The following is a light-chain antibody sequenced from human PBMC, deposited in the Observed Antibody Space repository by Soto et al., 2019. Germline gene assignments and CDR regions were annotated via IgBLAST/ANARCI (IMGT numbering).Light chain of an antibody. Sequence: DIQMTQSPSTLSASVGDRVTITCRATQDIDKRLAWYQQKPGKAPELLIYDASTLETGVPSRFSGSGSGTVLTLTISPLQPDDFATYICQNFYRSFTFSPGTTVNI. CDR3: QNFYRSFT. CDR2: DAS. CDR1: QDIDKR. V-gene: IGKV1-5*01. J-gene: IGKJ3*01.